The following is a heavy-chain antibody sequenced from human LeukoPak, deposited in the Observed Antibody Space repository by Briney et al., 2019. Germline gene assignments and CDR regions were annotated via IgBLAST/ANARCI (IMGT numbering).Heavy chain of an antibody. D-gene: IGHD3-10*01. CDR1: GGSIISRNYY. V-gene: IGHV4-39*01. J-gene: IGHJ5*02. CDR3: ARLWFGNGRTFDP. CDR2: VYNSGTT. Sequence: SETLSLTCTVSGGSIISRNYYWAWIRQPPGKELEWLATVYNSGTTYYTPSLKSRATISVDTSKDQFSLKLDSVTAADTALYYCARLWFGNGRTFDPWGQGTLVTVSS.